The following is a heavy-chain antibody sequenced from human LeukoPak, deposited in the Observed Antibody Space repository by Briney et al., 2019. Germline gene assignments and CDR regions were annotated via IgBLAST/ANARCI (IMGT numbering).Heavy chain of an antibody. J-gene: IGHJ5*02. D-gene: IGHD3-16*01. CDR1: GFTFSSYS. Sequence: GSLRPSCAASGFTFSSYSMNWVRQAPGKGLEWVSSISSSSSYIYYADSVKGRFTISRDNAKNSLYLQMNSLRAEDTAVYYCARDGGRFWFDPWGQGTLVTVSS. CDR3: ARDGGRFWFDP. V-gene: IGHV3-21*01. CDR2: ISSSSSYI.